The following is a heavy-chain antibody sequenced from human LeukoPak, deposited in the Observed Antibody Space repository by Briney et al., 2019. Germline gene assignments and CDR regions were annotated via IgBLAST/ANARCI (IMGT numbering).Heavy chain of an antibody. D-gene: IGHD3-10*01. Sequence: SETLSLTCTVSGGSISSNNYYWSWSRQPPGREMGWIASINYGGTTYYNPSLKSRVTISVDTSKNQFSLRLSSVTAADTAVYLCARYVVSGAGTYYFDYWGQGSLVTVSS. CDR3: ARYVVSGAGTYYFDY. V-gene: IGHV4-39*01. J-gene: IGHJ4*02. CDR2: INYGGTT. CDR1: GGSISSNNYY.